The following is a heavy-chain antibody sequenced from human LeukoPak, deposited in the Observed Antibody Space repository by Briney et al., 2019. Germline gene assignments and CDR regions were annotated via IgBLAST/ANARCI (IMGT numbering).Heavy chain of an antibody. V-gene: IGHV3-23*01. CDR3: AKVRDVYGQFDY. Sequence: GGSLRLSCAASGFTFSSHAMSWVRQAPGKGLEWVSAISATGSSLYYADSVKGRFTISRDSSQNTLFLQMNSLRAEDTVVYYCAKVRDVYGQFDYWGQGALVTVSS. D-gene: IGHD5/OR15-5a*01. J-gene: IGHJ4*02. CDR2: ISATGSSL. CDR1: GFTFSSHA.